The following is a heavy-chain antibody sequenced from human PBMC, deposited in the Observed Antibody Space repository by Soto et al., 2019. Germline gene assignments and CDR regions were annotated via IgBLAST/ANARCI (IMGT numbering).Heavy chain of an antibody. CDR2: ISGSGGST. D-gene: IGHD4-17*01. J-gene: IGHJ4*02. Sequence: EVQLLESGGGLVQPGGSLRLSCAASGFTFSSYAMSWVRQAPGKGLEWVSAISGSGGSTYYADSVKGRFTISRDNSKNTLYLQMNRLRAEDTAVYYCAKDLGGDYLWHYFDYWGQGTLVTVSS. CDR1: GFTFSSYA. V-gene: IGHV3-23*01. CDR3: AKDLGGDYLWHYFDY.